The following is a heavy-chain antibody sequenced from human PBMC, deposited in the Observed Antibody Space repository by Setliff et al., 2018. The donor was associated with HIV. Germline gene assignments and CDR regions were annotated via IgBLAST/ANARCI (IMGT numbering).Heavy chain of an antibody. CDR2: IIPILGIA. D-gene: IGHD2-15*01. Sequence: SVKVSCKASGDTFSSYAISWVRQAPGQGLEWMGGIIPILGIANNAQKFQVRVTITADESTSTAYMELKSLRSEDSAVYYCARDRFCSRGSCYEPNWFDPWGQGTLVTVSS. CDR3: ARDRFCSRGSCYEPNWFDP. J-gene: IGHJ5*02. V-gene: IGHV1-69*10. CDR1: GDTFSSYA.